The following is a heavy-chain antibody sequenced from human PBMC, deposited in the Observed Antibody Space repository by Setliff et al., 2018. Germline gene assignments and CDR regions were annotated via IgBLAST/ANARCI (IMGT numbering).Heavy chain of an antibody. V-gene: IGHV3-33*06. D-gene: IGHD6-19*01. J-gene: IGHJ4*02. CDR3: AKELAVAGSCIDY. CDR1: GFIFSNYG. Sequence: PGESLTISCAASGFIFSNYGMHWVRQAPGKGLEWVAVIWYDGINKYYADSVKGRFTISRDISKNTLYLQMNNLRAEDTAVYYCAKELAVAGSCIDYWGQGTLVTVSS. CDR2: IWYDGINK.